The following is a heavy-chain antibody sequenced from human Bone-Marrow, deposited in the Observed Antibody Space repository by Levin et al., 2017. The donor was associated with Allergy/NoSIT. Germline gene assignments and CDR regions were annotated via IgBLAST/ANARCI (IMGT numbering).Heavy chain of an antibody. D-gene: IGHD6-13*01. J-gene: IGHJ3*02. CDR1: GFTFSSSP. Sequence: GGSLRLSCAASGFTFSSSPMHWVRLAPGKGLEWVSFISHDGINTYYADSVKGRFTISRDNSKNTLYLQMNSLRAEDTAVYYCATEGGARHLVGYAFDIWGQGTMVTVSS. CDR3: ATEGGARHLVGYAFDI. CDR2: ISHDGINT. V-gene: IGHV3-30-3*01.